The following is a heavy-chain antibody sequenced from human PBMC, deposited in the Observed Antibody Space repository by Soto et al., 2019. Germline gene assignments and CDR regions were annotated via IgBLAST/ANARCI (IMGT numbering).Heavy chain of an antibody. CDR3: AKDLGEFSSSGYYYGAFDI. V-gene: IGHV3-23*01. CDR2: ISGSGGST. J-gene: IGHJ3*02. CDR1: GFTFSSYA. Sequence: GGSLRLCCAASGFTFSSYARSWVRQAPGKGLEWVSAISGSGGSTYYADSVKGRFTISRDNSKNTLYLQMNSLRAEDTAVYYCAKDLGEFSSSGYYYGAFDIWGQGTMVTRLL. D-gene: IGHD3-22*01.